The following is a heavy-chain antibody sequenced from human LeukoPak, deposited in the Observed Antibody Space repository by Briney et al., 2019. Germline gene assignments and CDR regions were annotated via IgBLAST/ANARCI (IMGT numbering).Heavy chain of an antibody. Sequence: TSETLSLTCAVYGGSFSGYYWSWIRQPPGKGLEWIGEINHSGSTNYNPSLKSRVTISVDTSKNQFSLKLSSVTAADTAVYYCARAMPRGKTYYYDSSGYYQIGGRYYFDYWGQGTLVTVSS. D-gene: IGHD3-22*01. V-gene: IGHV4-34*01. CDR2: INHSGST. J-gene: IGHJ4*02. CDR1: GGSFSGYY. CDR3: ARAMPRGKTYYYDSSGYYQIGGRYYFDY.